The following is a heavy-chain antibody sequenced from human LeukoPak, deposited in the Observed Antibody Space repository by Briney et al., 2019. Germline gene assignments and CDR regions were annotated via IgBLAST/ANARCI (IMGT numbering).Heavy chain of an antibody. D-gene: IGHD5-12*01. CDR2: IIPILGIA. CDR1: GGTFSSYA. J-gene: IGHJ6*02. Sequence: ASVKVSCKASGGTFSSYAISWVRQAPGQGLEWMGRIIPILGIANYAQKFQGRVTITADKSTSTAYMELSSLRSEDTAVYYCAWGDGYNQYYYYYYGMDVWGQGTTVTVSS. V-gene: IGHV1-69*04. CDR3: AWGDGYNQYYYYYYGMDV.